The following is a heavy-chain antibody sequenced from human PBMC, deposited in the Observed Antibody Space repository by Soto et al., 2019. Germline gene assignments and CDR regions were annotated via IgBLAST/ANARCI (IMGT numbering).Heavy chain of an antibody. Sequence: GGSLRLSCAASGFTFSSYGMHWVRQAPGKGLEWVAVISYDGSNKYYADSVKGRFTISRDNSKNTLYLQMNSLRAEDTAVYYCAKDIYYYDSSGYYRLVDYWGQGT. J-gene: IGHJ4*02. CDR2: ISYDGSNK. V-gene: IGHV3-30*18. D-gene: IGHD3-22*01. CDR1: GFTFSSYG. CDR3: AKDIYYYDSSGYYRLVDY.